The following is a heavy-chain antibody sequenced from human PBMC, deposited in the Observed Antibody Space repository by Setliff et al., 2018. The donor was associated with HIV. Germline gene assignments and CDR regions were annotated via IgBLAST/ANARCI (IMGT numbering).Heavy chain of an antibody. J-gene: IGHJ6*03. D-gene: IGHD2-15*01. CDR3: AKAFGYCSGGSCPVLMDV. Sequence: GGSLRLSCAASGFTFSVHGMHWVRQAPGKGLEWVAFIRYDGDNKYYADSVKGRFTISRDNSKNTLYLQMNSLRAKDAAVYYCAKAFGYCSGGSCPVLMDVWGKGTTVTVS. CDR1: GFTFSVHG. CDR2: IRYDGDNK. V-gene: IGHV3-30*02.